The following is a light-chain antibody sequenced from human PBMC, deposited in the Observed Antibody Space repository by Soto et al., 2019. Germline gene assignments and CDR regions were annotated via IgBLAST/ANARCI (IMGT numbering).Light chain of an antibody. CDR2: AAS. J-gene: IGKJ5*01. Sequence: LAESKGVRPSMGFRESQSISSYLNWYQQKPGKAPKVLIYAASNLQGGVPSRFSGSGSGTDFTLTISSLQPEDFSTYYCQQSYSRPITFGPGTRLEIK. V-gene: IGKV1-39*01. CDR1: QSISSY. CDR3: QQSYSRPIT.